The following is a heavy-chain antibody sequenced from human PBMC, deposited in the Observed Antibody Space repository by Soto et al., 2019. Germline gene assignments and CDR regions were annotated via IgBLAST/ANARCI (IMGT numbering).Heavy chain of an antibody. D-gene: IGHD6-19*01. J-gene: IGHJ3*02. CDR2: ISYSGST. CDR1: GGSVSSGSYY. V-gene: IGHV4-61*01. Sequence: TSETLSLTCTVSGGSVSSGSYYWSWIRQPPGKGLEWIGYISYSGSTNYNPSLKSRLTISVDTSKNQFSLKLSSVTAADTAVYYFARHPTSREWLNPFSDAFDIWGQGTMVTVSS. CDR3: ARHPTSREWLNPFSDAFDI.